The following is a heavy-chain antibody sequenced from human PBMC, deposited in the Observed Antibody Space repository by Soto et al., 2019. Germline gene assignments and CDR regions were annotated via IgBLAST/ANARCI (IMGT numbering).Heavy chain of an antibody. CDR2: TSGSGGST. J-gene: IGHJ1*01. V-gene: IGHV3-23*01. CDR3: SAGSGYYDSSGYWWPLPPFV. Sequence: EVQLLESGGGLVQPGGSLRLSCAASGFTFSSYAMRWVRQAPRKGLEWVPATSGSGGSTYYADSVKGRFTISRDNSKNTTLLLKNSQRGEDAAVYCGSAGSGYYDSSGYWWPLPPFVWRQGIKVTVSS. D-gene: IGHD3-22*01. CDR1: GFTFSSYA.